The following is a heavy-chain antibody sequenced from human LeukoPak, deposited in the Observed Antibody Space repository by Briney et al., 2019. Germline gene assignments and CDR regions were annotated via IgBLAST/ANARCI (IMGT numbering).Heavy chain of an antibody. J-gene: IGHJ4*02. CDR1: GYTFTSDY. V-gene: IGHV1-46*01. D-gene: IGHD2-2*01. CDR3: GRGSRFLDF. CDR2: INPSDGRT. Sequence: ASVKVSCKASGYTFTSDYIHWVRQAPGQGLEWMGIINPSDGRTTYSQNFQDRVALTRDMSTHTVYMEVRSQRSGDAAVFYCGRGSRFLDFWGQGNLVTVSS.